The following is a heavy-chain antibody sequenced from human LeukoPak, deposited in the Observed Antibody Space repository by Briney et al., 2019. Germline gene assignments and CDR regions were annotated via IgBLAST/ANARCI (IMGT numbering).Heavy chain of an antibody. J-gene: IGHJ3*02. V-gene: IGHV4-39*07. Sequence: SETLSLTCTVSGGSISSSSYYWGWIRQPPGKGLEWIGSIYYSGSTYYNPSLKSRVTISVDTSKNQFSLKLSSVTAAATAVYYCARDLYYYDSSGYPDAFDIWGQGTMVTVSS. CDR1: GGSISSSSYY. CDR2: IYYSGST. D-gene: IGHD3-22*01. CDR3: ARDLYYYDSSGYPDAFDI.